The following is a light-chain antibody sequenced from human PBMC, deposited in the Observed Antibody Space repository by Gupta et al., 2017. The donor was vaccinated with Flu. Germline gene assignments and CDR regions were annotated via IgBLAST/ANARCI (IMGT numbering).Light chain of an antibody. CDR2: KAS. V-gene: IGKV1-5*03. Sequence: DIQMTQSPSTLSASVGDRVTITCRASQSISSWLAWYQQKPGKAPKLLIYKASSLESGVPSRFSGSGSGTEFTLTISSLQPDDFATYYCQQYSSYFWTFGQGTKVEIK. CDR3: QQYSSYFWT. CDR1: QSISSW. J-gene: IGKJ1*01.